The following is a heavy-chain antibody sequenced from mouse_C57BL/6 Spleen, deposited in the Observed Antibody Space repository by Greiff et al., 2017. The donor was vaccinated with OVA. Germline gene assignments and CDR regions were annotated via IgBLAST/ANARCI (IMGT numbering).Heavy chain of an antibody. Sequence: EVMLVESGGGLVQPGGSLKLSCAASGFTFSSYAMSWVRQTPEKRLEWVATISDGGSYTYYPDTVQGRFTISRDNAKNNLYLQMSHLKSEDTAMYYCARDEDYYGKGFDYWGQGTTLTVSS. J-gene: IGHJ2*01. V-gene: IGHV5-4*01. CDR3: ARDEDYYGKGFDY. CDR1: GFTFSSYA. D-gene: IGHD1-1*01. CDR2: ISDGGSYT.